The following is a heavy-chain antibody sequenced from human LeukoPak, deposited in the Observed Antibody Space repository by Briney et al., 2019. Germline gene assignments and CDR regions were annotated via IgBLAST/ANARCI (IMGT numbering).Heavy chain of an antibody. D-gene: IGHD4-11*01. J-gene: IGHJ4*02. CDR2: INPNSGGT. V-gene: IGHV1-2*02. CDR1: GYTFTGYY. CDR3: ARGDDYRGAFDY. Sequence: ASVKVSCKASGYTFTGYYMHWVRQAPGQGLEWMGWINPNSGGTNYAQKFQGRVTMTRDTSISTAYMELSSVTAADTAVYYCARGDDYRGAFDYWGQGTLVTVSS.